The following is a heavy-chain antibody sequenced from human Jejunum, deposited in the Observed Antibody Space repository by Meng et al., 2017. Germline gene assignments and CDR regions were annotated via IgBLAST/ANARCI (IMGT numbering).Heavy chain of an antibody. Sequence: QQVQSGAGVKNPGASVKISCKASGYTFTSFHIHWVRQAPGQGLEWMGTIFSGGGNTRYAQKFQGRVTMTRDTSTSTVHMEVSSLRSADTAVYYCARASRVLGGFDYWGQGTLVTVSS. CDR1: GYTFTSFH. CDR2: IFSGGGNT. D-gene: IGHD3-16*01. V-gene: IGHV1-46*01. CDR3: ARASRVLGGFDY. J-gene: IGHJ4*02.